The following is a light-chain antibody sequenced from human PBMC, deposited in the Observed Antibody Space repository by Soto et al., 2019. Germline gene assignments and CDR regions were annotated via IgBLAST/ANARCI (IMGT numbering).Light chain of an antibody. CDR1: QSVSSSY. V-gene: IGKV3-20*01. CDR3: QQYGSSPPWT. J-gene: IGKJ1*01. CDR2: GAS. Sequence: EIVLTQSPGTLSLSPGERATPSCRASQSVSSSYLAWYQQKPGQAPRLLIYGASSRATGIPDRFSGSVSGTGFTLTISRLEPEDFAVYYCQQYGSSPPWTFGQGTKVDIK.